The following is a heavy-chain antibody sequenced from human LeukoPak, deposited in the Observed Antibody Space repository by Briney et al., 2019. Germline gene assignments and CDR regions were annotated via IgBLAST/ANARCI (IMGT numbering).Heavy chain of an antibody. D-gene: IGHD1-1*01. CDR1: GFTFSSYA. V-gene: IGHV3-23*01. CDR3: AKDPWNDH. Sequence: GGSLRLSCAASGFTFSSYAMTWVRHAPGKGLEWVSAVSGGGDSTYYADSVQGRFTISRDNSRNTLYLQMHSLRADDSAVYYCAKDPWNDHWGQGTLVTVSS. CDR2: VSGGGDST. J-gene: IGHJ4*02.